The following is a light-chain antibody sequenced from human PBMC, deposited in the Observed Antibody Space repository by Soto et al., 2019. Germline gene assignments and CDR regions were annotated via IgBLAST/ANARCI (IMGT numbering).Light chain of an antibody. CDR3: AAWDDSLNVV. CDR1: SSNIGSNT. J-gene: IGLJ2*01. V-gene: IGLV1-44*01. CDR2: SNN. Sequence: QSALTQPPSASGTPGQRVTISCSGSSSNIGSNTVNWYQQLPGTAPKLLIYSNNQRPSGVPDRFSGSKSGTSASLAISGLQFEDEADYYCAAWDDSLNVVFGGGTKVTVL.